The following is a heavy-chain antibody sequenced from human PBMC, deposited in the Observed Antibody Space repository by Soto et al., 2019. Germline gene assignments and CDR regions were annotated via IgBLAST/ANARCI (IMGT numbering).Heavy chain of an antibody. CDR1: GFTVSSNY. Sequence: GSLRLSCAASGFTVSSNYMSWVRQAPGKGLEWVSVIYSGGSTYYADSVKGRFTISRDNSKNTLYLQMNSLRAEDTAVYYCAREASSYGMDVWGQGTTVTVSS. CDR2: IYSGGST. D-gene: IGHD2-21*01. CDR3: AREASSYGMDV. J-gene: IGHJ6*02. V-gene: IGHV3-53*01.